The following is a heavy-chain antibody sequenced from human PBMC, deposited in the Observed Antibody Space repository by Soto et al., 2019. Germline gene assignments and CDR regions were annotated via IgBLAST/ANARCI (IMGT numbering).Heavy chain of an antibody. CDR2: VYHSGST. V-gene: IGHV4-31*03. Sequence: QVPLQESGPGLVKPSPTLSITCSVSGDSIRGGGHYWTWIRQFPGKGLEWIGYVYHSGSTHYNPSLRGRLTISIDTSKNQFSLRLISVTAADTALYYCARDTGLAPTVWGYWGHGTQVTVSS. CDR3: ARDTGLAPTVWGY. J-gene: IGHJ4*03. CDR1: GDSIRGGGHY. D-gene: IGHD7-27*01.